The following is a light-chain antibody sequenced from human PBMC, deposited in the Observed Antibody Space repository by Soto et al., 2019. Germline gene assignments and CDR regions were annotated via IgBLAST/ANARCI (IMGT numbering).Light chain of an antibody. J-gene: IGKJ3*01. CDR1: QSVSSY. V-gene: IGKV3-11*01. CDR2: DAS. CDR3: QQRSNWPPRFT. Sequence: EIVLTQSPATLSLSPGERATLSCRASQSVSSYLAWYQQKPGQAPRLLIYDASNRATVIPARFSGSGSGTDFTLTISSLEPQDFAVYASQQRSNWPPRFTFGPGTKVDIK.